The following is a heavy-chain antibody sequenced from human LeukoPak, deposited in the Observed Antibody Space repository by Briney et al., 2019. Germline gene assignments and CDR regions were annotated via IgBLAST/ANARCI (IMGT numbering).Heavy chain of an antibody. CDR1: AGCSISCY. CDR2: INHSGST. Sequence: SATMSLTSSAYAGCSISCYRNCMGQPPPKGLEWIGEINHSGSTNYNSSHTSRVSLSVDTSKNQFSLKLSSVTAADRAVYYCPREYSCYASWGQGTLVTVSS. J-gene: IGHJ4*02. D-gene: IGHD5-12*01. CDR3: PREYSCYAS. V-gene: IGHV4-34*01.